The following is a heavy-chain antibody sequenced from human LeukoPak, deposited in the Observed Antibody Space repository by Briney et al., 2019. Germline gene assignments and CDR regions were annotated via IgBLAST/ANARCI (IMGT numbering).Heavy chain of an antibody. CDR2: IKEDGREK. J-gene: IGHJ4*02. D-gene: IGHD1-26*01. CDR3: VRSIVGPVWHEGCDY. CDR1: GFTFGNEW. Sequence: GGSLRLSCAASGFTFGNEWMNWVRQTPGKGLEWVASIKEDGREKYYVDSVRGRFTISRDNTKNSLFLQMNSLRGEDTALYYCVRSIVGPVWHEGCDYWGQGTLVTVSS. V-gene: IGHV3-7*01.